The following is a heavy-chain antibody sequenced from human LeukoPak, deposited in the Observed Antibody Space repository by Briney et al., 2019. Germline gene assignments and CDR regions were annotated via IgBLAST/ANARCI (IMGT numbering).Heavy chain of an antibody. Sequence: GGSLRLSCAASGFTFSSYWMHWVRHAPGKGLVWVSRINSDGSSTSYADSVKGRFTISRDNAKNTLYLQMNSLRAEDTAVYYCARDNGDYPFDYWGQGTLVTVSS. CDR1: GFTFSSYW. J-gene: IGHJ4*02. CDR3: ARDNGDYPFDY. V-gene: IGHV3-74*01. CDR2: INSDGSST. D-gene: IGHD4-17*01.